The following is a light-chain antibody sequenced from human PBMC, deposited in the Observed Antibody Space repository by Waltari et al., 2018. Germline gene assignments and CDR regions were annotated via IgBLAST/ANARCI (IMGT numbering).Light chain of an antibody. CDR3: SSYTGSSTLLV. CDR1: TSDIGNYDY. J-gene: IGLJ2*01. Sequence: QSALTQPASVSGSPGQSITISCTGTTSDIGNYDYVSWYQQHPGKAPKLLIYEGTNRPSGFSTRFSGSKSGSTASLTISGLQADDEAHYYCSSYTGSSTLLVFGGGTDLTVL. CDR2: EGT. V-gene: IGLV2-14*01.